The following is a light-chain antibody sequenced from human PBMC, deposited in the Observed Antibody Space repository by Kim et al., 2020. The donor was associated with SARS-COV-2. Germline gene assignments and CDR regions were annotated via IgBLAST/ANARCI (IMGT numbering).Light chain of an antibody. J-gene: IGLJ2*01. CDR3: QVWDSSSDHPV. CDR2: YNA. Sequence: ARGGTARSTCGGSSVGSNSVHWDQQKTGQAPVLVIYYNADRPSGIPERFSGSKSWNTATLIISTVEAGDEAHYYCQVWDSSSDHPVFGGGTQLTVL. CDR1: SVGSNS. V-gene: IGLV3-21*04.